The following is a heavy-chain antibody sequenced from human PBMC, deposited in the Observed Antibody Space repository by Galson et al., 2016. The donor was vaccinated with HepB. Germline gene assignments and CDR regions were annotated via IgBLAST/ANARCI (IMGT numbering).Heavy chain of an antibody. J-gene: IGHJ3*02. CDR3: ARDYPGSSGNVGTFDI. D-gene: IGHD6-19*01. V-gene: IGHV3-53*01. Sequence: SLRLSCAASGFTVSRYYMSWVRQAPGKGLEWVSVFYSGGGTFYADSVKGRFTISRDNSRNTLYVQMNNLRAEDTAVYYCARDYPGSSGNVGTFDIWGQGTMVAVSS. CDR1: GFTVSRYY. CDR2: FYSGGGT.